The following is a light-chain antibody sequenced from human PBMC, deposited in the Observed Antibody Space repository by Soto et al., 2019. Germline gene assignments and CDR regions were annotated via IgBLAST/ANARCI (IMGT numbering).Light chain of an antibody. V-gene: IGKV1-8*01. CDR1: QGISSY. CDR2: AAS. CDR3: QQYYSYPPLT. J-gene: IGKJ4*01. Sequence: AIRMTQSPSSLSASPGDRVTITCRASQGISSYLAWYQQKPGKAPKLLIYAASTLQSGVPSRFSGSGSGTDSTLTISCLQSEDFATYYCQQYYSYPPLTFGGGTKVDIK.